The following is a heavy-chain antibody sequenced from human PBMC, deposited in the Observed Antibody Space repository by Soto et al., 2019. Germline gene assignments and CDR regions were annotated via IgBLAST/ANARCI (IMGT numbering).Heavy chain of an antibody. CDR3: AKFDSAMVTSRFDY. CDR2: ISGSGGST. J-gene: IGHJ4*02. V-gene: IGHV3-23*01. Sequence: GESLKISCAASGFTFSSYAMSWVRQAPGKGLEWVSAISGSGGSTYYADSVKGRFTISRDNSKNTLYLQMNSLRAEDTAVYYCAKFDSAMVTSRFDYWGQGTLVTVSS. CDR1: GFTFSSYA. D-gene: IGHD5-18*01.